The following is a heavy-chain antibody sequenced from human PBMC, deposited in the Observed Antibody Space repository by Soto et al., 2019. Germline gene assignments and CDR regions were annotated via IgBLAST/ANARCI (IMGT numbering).Heavy chain of an antibody. CDR2: ISGSGGSA. J-gene: IGHJ3*02. D-gene: IGHD3-3*01. Sequence: EVQLLESGGGLVQPGASLRLSCSASGLTFSSYALSWVRQAAGKGLEWVSTISGSGGSAYYADSVKGRFTISRDNSKNTLYLQMNCLRAEDTAVYYCAKGYYWSPRDGFDIWGQGTMVTVSS. CDR1: GLTFSSYA. V-gene: IGHV3-23*01. CDR3: AKGYYWSPRDGFDI.